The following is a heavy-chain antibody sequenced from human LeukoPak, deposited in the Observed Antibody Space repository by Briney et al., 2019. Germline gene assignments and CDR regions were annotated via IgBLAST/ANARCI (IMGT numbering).Heavy chain of an antibody. J-gene: IGHJ4*02. D-gene: IGHD3-22*01. CDR2: INAGNGNT. CDR1: GYTFTSYY. Sequence: ASVKVSCKASGYTFTSYYMHWVRQAPGQGLEWMGWINAGNGNTKYSQKFQGRVTITRDTSASTAYMELSSLRSEDTAVYYCARAITYFVPYYYDSSGIRGPPGGYWGQGTLVTVSS. V-gene: IGHV1-3*01. CDR3: ARAITYFVPYYYDSSGIRGPPGGY.